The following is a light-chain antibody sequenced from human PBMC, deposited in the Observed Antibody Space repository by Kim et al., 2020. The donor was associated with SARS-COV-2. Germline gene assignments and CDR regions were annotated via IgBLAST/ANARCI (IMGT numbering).Light chain of an antibody. CDR2: EDS. J-gene: IGLJ3*02. Sequence: SYELTQPPPVSVSTGQTARITCSGDTLPKKHAYWYQQKSGQAPVLVIYEDSKRPSGIPERFSGSSSGTMATLTISGAQAVGEADYSCYATDSSGNYRVFG. CDR1: TLPKKH. CDR3: YATDSSGNYRV. V-gene: IGLV3-10*01.